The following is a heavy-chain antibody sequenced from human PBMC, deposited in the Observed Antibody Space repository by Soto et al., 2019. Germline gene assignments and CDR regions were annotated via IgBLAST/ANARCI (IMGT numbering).Heavy chain of an antibody. J-gene: IGHJ4*02. Sequence: TLSLTCTVSGGSISSGGYYWSWIRQHPGKGLEWIGYIYYSGSTYYNPSLKSRVTISVDTSKNQFSLKLSSVTAADTAVYYCARAVANYGITFSPFDYWGQGTLVTVSS. V-gene: IGHV4-31*03. CDR3: ARAVANYGITFSPFDY. CDR2: IYYSGST. D-gene: IGHD3-16*01. CDR1: GGSISSGGYY.